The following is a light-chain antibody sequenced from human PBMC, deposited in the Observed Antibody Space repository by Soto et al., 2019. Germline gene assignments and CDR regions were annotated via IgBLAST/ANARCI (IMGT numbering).Light chain of an antibody. Sequence: DIQMTQSPSSLSASVGDRVTITCRASQSISSYLNWYQQKSGKAPRVLISGASNLRSGVPSRFSGSGSGTDFTLTINSLQPEDFASYFGQHTFNSPPWTFGQGTKVDIK. V-gene: IGKV1-39*01. J-gene: IGKJ1*01. CDR2: GAS. CDR3: QHTFNSPPWT. CDR1: QSISSY.